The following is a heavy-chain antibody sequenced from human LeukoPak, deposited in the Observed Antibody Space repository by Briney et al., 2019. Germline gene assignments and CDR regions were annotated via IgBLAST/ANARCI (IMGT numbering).Heavy chain of an antibody. J-gene: IGHJ4*02. CDR3: ARHEPLDGYNWDN. D-gene: IGHD5-24*01. V-gene: IGHV4-59*08. CDR2: IYYSGST. Sequence: PSETLSLTCTVSGGSISSYYWSWIRQPPGKGPEWSGYIYYSGSTNYNPSLKSRLTISVDTSKNQFCLKLSSVTAADTAVYYCARHEPLDGYNWDNWGQGTLVTVSS. CDR1: GGSISSYY.